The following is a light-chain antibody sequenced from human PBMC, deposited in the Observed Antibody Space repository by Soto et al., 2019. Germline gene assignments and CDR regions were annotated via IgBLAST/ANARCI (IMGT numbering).Light chain of an antibody. Sequence: LTQSAGRLCLSPWESATLACRARHSIXSSYLALYQQNPGEAPRLLXAGPASRATGSPDRFSGSGSATDFTLTISRLEPEDFAVYYCQQYGSSPWTFGQGTKVDIK. J-gene: IGKJ1*01. CDR1: HSIXSSY. CDR3: QQYGSSPWT. V-gene: IGKV3-20*01. CDR2: GPA.